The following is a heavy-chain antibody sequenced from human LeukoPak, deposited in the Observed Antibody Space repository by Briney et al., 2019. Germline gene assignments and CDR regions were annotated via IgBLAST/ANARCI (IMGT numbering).Heavy chain of an antibody. J-gene: IGHJ5*02. D-gene: IGHD3-10*01. CDR2: IYYSGST. Sequence: QTSETLSLTCTVSGGSISSGDYYWSWIRQPPGKGLEWIGYIYYSGSTYYNPSLKSRVTISVDTSKNQFSLKLSSVTAVDTAVYYCARDGWFGELSWFDPWGQGTLVTVSS. CDR3: ARDGWFGELSWFDP. CDR1: GGSISSGDYY. V-gene: IGHV4-30-4*01.